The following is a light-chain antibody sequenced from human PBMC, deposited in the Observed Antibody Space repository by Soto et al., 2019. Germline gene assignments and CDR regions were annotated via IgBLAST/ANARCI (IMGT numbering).Light chain of an antibody. CDR2: NVN. Sequence: QSALTQPASVSGSPGQSITISCTGTSSDIGGYNYVSWYQRHPGRAPKLIIYNVNDRPPWISDRFSGSKSDNAASLTISGLQTEDEADYLCSSYTSTGPQVLFGGGTKLPS. V-gene: IGLV2-14*03. CDR1: SSDIGGYNY. J-gene: IGLJ2*01. CDR3: SSYTSTGPQVL.